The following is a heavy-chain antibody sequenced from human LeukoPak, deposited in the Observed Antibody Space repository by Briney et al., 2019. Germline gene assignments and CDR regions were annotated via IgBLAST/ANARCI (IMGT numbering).Heavy chain of an antibody. CDR2: ITDSGVFT. D-gene: IGHD3-16*01. Sequence: GGSQRLSCAVSGFTFSDYYMSWIRQAPGRGLEWVSYITDSGVFTKYTDSVKARFTISRDNAQNSLSLQLNSLRVEDTAIYYCARMIMFRGVPSAAFDSWGQGTLVTVSS. J-gene: IGHJ4*02. V-gene: IGHV3-11*06. CDR1: GFTFSDYY. CDR3: ARMIMFRGVPSAAFDS.